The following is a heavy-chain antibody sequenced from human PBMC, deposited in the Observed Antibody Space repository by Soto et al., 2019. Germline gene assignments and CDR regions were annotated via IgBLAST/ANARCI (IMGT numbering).Heavy chain of an antibody. CDR1: GGSISSYY. D-gene: IGHD3-16*01. CDR3: AGAGEQVRLDYYYGMDV. Sequence: SETLSLTSRFSGGSISSYYWSWIRQPPGKGLEWIAYIYYSGSTKYNPSLKSRVSISVDTSKNQFSLKLNSVTAADTAVYYCAGAGEQVRLDYYYGMDVWGQGTTVTVS. CDR2: IYYSGST. J-gene: IGHJ6*02. V-gene: IGHV4-59*12.